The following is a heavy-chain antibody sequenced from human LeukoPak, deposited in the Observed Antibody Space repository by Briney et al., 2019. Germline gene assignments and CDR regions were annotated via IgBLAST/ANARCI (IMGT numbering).Heavy chain of an antibody. CDR3: ARALRSDYDSSGYYYGTPYYFDY. V-gene: IGHV3-21*01. CDR1: GFTFSSYS. J-gene: IGHJ4*02. D-gene: IGHD3-22*01. Sequence: AGGSLRLSCAASGFTFSSYSMTWVRQAPGKGLEWVSSISSSSSYIYHADSVKGRFTISRDNAKNSLYLQMNSLRAEDTAVYYCARALRSDYDSSGYYYGTPYYFDYWGQGTLVTVSS. CDR2: ISSSSSYI.